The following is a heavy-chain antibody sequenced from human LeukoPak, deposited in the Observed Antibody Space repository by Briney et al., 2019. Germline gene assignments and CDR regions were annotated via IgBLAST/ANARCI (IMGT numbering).Heavy chain of an antibody. V-gene: IGHV4-30-2*01. CDR2: IYHSGST. Sequence: SQTLSLTCAVSGGSISSGGYSWSWIRQPPGKGLEWIGYIYHSGSTYYNPSLKSRVTISVDRSKNQFSLKLSSVTAADTAVYYCAGGDMLPGVGWFDPWGQGTLVTVSS. CDR3: AGGDMLPGVGWFDP. D-gene: IGHD2-8*01. CDR1: GGSISSGGYS. J-gene: IGHJ5*02.